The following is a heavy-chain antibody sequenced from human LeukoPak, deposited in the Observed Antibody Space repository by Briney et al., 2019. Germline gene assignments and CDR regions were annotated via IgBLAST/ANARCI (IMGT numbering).Heavy chain of an antibody. Sequence: SETLSLTCTVSGGSISSGDYYWGWIRQPPGKGLEWIGYIYYSGSTYYNPSLKSRVTISVDTSKNQFSLKLSSVTAADTAVYYCASSGYSYGYGEDYWGQGTLVTVSS. D-gene: IGHD5-18*01. CDR3: ASSGYSYGYGEDY. CDR2: IYYSGST. CDR1: GGSISSGDYY. J-gene: IGHJ4*02. V-gene: IGHV4-30-4*01.